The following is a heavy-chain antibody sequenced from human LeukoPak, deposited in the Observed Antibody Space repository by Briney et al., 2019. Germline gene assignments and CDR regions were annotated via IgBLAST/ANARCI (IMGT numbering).Heavy chain of an antibody. J-gene: IGHJ3*02. D-gene: IGHD4-11*01. CDR1: GCTFSNAW. CDR2: ISGSGGNT. V-gene: IGHV3-23*01. CDR3: ANEYSKGDI. Sequence: PGGSLRLSCAASGCTFSNAWMSWVRQAPGKGLEWVSAISGSGGNTYYADSVKGRFTVSRDNSKNTLYLQMNSLRAEDAAIYYCANEYSKGDIWGQGTMVTVSS.